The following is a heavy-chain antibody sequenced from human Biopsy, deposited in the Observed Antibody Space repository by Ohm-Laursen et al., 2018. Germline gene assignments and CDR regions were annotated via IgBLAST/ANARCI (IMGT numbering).Heavy chain of an antibody. CDR3: ATKLTGYFHH. CDR2: IVPIFATA. V-gene: IGHV1-69*06. J-gene: IGHJ1*01. CDR1: GGSFSTYT. Sequence: SVKVSCKASGGSFSTYTISWVRQAPGQGLEWMGGIVPIFATANYAQKFQDRVTVAADTSTSTATMELRSLRSDDTAVYYCATKLTGYFHHWGQGTLVIVSS. D-gene: IGHD3-9*01.